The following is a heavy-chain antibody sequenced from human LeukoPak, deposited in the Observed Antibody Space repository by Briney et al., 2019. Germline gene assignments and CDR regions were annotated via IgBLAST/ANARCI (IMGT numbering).Heavy chain of an antibody. Sequence: GGSLRLSCAASGCTFSSYEMNWVRQAPGQGLEWVSYISSSCSTIYYADSLKGRFPVSRDIAKTSLYLDMNSVRAEDAAAYYCEKLGIIMICGVWGKGTTVTISS. CDR2: ISSSCSTI. D-gene: IGHD3-22*01. J-gene: IGHJ6*04. V-gene: IGHV3-48*03. CDR1: GCTFSSYE. CDR3: EKLGIIMICGV.